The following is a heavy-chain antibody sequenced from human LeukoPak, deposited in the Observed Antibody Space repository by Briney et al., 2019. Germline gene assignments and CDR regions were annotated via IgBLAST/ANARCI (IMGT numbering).Heavy chain of an antibody. CDR1: GFIFSSYW. CDR3: ARDEKEYSSSWLGGLGLGKAIHFDY. CDR2: INADGYAT. V-gene: IGHV3-74*01. Sequence: GGSLRLSCAASGFIFSSYWMHWVRQAPGKGLVWASRINADGYATNYADSVKGRFTISRDNAKNSLYLQMNSLRAEDTAVYYCARDEKEYSSSWLGGLGLGKAIHFDYWGQGTLVTVSS. D-gene: IGHD6-13*01. J-gene: IGHJ4*02.